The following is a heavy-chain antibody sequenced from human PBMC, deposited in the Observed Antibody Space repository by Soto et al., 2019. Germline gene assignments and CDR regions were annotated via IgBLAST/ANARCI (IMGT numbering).Heavy chain of an antibody. CDR3: VRIIGVATIFYNWFDP. CDR1: GFSLGNARMG. D-gene: IGHD5-12*01. CDR2: IFSNDEK. V-gene: IGHV2-26*01. Sequence: GPTLVNPTETLTLTCTVSGFSLGNARMGVSWIRQPPGKALDWLAHIFSNDEKSYSTSLKSRLTISKDTSKSQVVLTMTNMDPVDTATYYCVRIIGVATIFYNWFDPWGQGTLVTVSS. J-gene: IGHJ5*02.